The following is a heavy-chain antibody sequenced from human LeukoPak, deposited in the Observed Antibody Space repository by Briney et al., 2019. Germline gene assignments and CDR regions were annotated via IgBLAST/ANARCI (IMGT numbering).Heavy chain of an antibody. CDR1: GIILSSYW. V-gene: IGHV3-7*01. J-gene: IGHJ4*02. Sequence: GGSLRLSCAASGIILSSYWMSWVRQAPGKGLEWVASIREDGSQKSSVDSVKGRFTISRDNAKTSLYLQMDSLRAEDTAVYWCARGPTNGQAFDYWGQGTLVSVSS. D-gene: IGHD2-8*01. CDR3: ARGPTNGQAFDY. CDR2: IREDGSQK.